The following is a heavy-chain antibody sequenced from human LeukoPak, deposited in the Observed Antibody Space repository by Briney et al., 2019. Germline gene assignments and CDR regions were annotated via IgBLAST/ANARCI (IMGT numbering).Heavy chain of an antibody. D-gene: IGHD3-3*01. CDR2: ISSSSSYI. J-gene: IGHJ5*02. CDR1: GFTFSSYS. Sequence: GGSLRLSCAASGFTFSSYSMNWVRRAPGKGPEWVSSISSSSSYIYYADSVKGRFTISRDNAKNSLYLQMNSLRAEDTAVYYCARDATIDRYYDFWSGQNWFDPWGQGTLVTVSS. CDR3: ARDATIDRYYDFWSGQNWFDP. V-gene: IGHV3-21*01.